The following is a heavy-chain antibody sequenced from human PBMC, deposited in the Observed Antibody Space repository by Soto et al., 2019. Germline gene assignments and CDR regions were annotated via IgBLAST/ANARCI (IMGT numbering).Heavy chain of an antibody. D-gene: IGHD3-10*01. CDR3: TSDLLLWFGELNERDY. V-gene: IGHV3-23*01. J-gene: IGHJ4*02. Sequence: GGSLRLSCAASGFTFSSYAMSWVRQAPGKGLEWVSAISGSGGSTYYADSVKGRFTISRDNSKNTLYLQMNSMKTEDTDTDNSTSDLLLWFGELNERDYWGQGTLVTVSS. CDR1: GFTFSSYA. CDR2: ISGSGGST.